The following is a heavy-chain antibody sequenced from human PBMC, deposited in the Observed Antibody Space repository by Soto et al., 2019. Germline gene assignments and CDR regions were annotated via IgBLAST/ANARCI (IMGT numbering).Heavy chain of an antibody. Sequence: GGSLRLSCAASGFTFSSYAMSWVRQAPGKGLEWVSAISGSGGSTYYADSVKGRFTISRDNSKNTLYLKMNSLRAEDTAVYYCAKDHHSYGYVARGDNDYWGQGTLVTVSS. CDR1: GFTFSSYA. CDR2: ISGSGGST. J-gene: IGHJ4*02. D-gene: IGHD5-18*01. CDR3: AKDHHSYGYVARGDNDY. V-gene: IGHV3-23*01.